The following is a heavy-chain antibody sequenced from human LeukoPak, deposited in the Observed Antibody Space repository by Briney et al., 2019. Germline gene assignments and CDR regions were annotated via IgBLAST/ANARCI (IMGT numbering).Heavy chain of an antibody. CDR1: GFTFTGYY. CDR2: INPNSGGT. J-gene: IGHJ4*02. V-gene: IGHV1-2*02. Sequence: GGSLRLSCAASGFTFTGYYMHWVRQAPGQGLEWMGWINPNSGGTNYAQKFQGRVTMTRDTSISTAYMELSRLRSDDTAVYYCARGGEGYYDFWSGPNKGDYWGQGTLVTVSS. D-gene: IGHD3-3*01. CDR3: ARGGEGYYDFWSGPNKGDY.